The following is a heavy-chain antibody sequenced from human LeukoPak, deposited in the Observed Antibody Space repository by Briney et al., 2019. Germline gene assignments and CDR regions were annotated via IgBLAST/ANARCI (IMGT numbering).Heavy chain of an antibody. V-gene: IGHV3-30*18. D-gene: IGHD2-2*01. Sequence: GGSLRLSCAASGFTFSSYGMHWVRQAPGKGLEGVAVISYDGSYKYYADSVKGRFTISRDNSKNTLYLQMNGLRAEDTAVYYCAKRGILEYYFDYWGQGTLVTVSS. CDR1: GFTFSSYG. CDR3: AKRGILEYYFDY. J-gene: IGHJ4*02. CDR2: ISYDGSYK.